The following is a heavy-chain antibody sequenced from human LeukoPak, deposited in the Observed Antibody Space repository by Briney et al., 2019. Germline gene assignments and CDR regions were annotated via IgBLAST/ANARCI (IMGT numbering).Heavy chain of an antibody. D-gene: IGHD6-19*01. CDR2: INPNSGGT. CDR3: ARDSIAVAGNPVDY. Sequence: SVATLCQCWENTLTGNYMDRVRRPPGKRNEWMGWINPNSGGTNYAQKFQGRVTMTRDTSISTAYMELSRLRSDDTAVYYCARDSIAVAGNPVDYWGQGTLVTVSS. J-gene: IGHJ4*02. CDR1: ENTLTGNY. V-gene: IGHV1-2*02.